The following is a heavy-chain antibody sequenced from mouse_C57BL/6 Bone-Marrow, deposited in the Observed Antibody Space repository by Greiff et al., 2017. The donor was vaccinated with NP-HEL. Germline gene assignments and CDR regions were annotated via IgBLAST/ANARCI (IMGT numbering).Heavy chain of an antibody. D-gene: IGHD2-4*01. Sequence: QVQLKQPGAELVRPGSSVKLSCKASGYTFTSYWMHWVKQRPIQGLEWIGNIDPSDSETHYNQKFKDKATLTVDKSSSTAYMQLSSLTSEDSAVYYCSIERICYNYDGYAMDYWGQGTSVTVSS. CDR2: IDPSDSET. J-gene: IGHJ4*01. CDR1: GYTFTSYW. CDR3: SIERICYNYDGYAMDY. V-gene: IGHV1-52*01.